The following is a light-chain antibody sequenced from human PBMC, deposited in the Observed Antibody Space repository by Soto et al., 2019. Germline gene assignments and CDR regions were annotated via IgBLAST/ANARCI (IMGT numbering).Light chain of an antibody. CDR1: QVISSY. CDR2: GAS. J-gene: IGKJ4*01. V-gene: IGKV1-9*01. CDR3: QQLNNYPLT. Sequence: DIQLTQSPSFLSASVGDRVTSTCRASQVISSYVAWYQQKPGKAPKLLIYGASTLQSGVPSRFSGSGSGTEFTFTISSLQPEDFATYYCQQLNNYPLTFGGGTKVEIK.